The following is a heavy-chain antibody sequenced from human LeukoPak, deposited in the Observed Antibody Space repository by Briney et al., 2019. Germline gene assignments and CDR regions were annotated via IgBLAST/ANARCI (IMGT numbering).Heavy chain of an antibody. J-gene: IGHJ3*02. CDR1: GFTFSSYG. CDR2: IWYDGSKP. CDR3: TRDNWGLARGAFDI. V-gene: IGHV3-33*07. Sequence: PGGSLRLSCAASGFTFSSYGMFWVRQAPGKGLEWVALIWYDGSKPDYADSVRGRFTISRDNSKSILYLQMNSLRAEDTAVYYCTRDNWGLARGAFDIWGQGTKVSVSS. D-gene: IGHD7-27*01.